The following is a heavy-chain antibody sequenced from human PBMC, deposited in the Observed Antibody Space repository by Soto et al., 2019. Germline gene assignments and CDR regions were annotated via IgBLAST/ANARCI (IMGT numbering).Heavy chain of an antibody. CDR3: AKVWGVGATSDY. D-gene: IGHD1-26*01. CDR1: GFTFSSYG. CDR2: ISYDGSNK. V-gene: IGHV3-30*18. J-gene: IGHJ4*02. Sequence: QVQLVESGGGVVQPGRSLRLSCAASGFTFSSYGMHWVRQAPGKGLEWVAVISYDGSNKYYADSVKGRFTISRDNSKNTLYLQMNSLRAEDTAVYYCAKVWGVGATSDYWGQGTLVTVSS.